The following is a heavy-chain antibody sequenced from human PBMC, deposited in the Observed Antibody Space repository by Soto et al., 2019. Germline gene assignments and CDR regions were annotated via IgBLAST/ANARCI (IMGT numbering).Heavy chain of an antibody. D-gene: IGHD2-15*01. CDR1: GFTFSNAW. J-gene: IGHJ6*02. Sequence: GGSLRLSCAASGFTFSNAWMNWVRQAPGKGLEWVGRIKSKTDGGTTDYAAPVKGRFTISRDDSKNTLYLQMNSLKTEDTAVYYCTTGAATVVTRYYYGMDVWGQRTTVTVSS. V-gene: IGHV3-15*07. CDR3: TTGAATVVTRYYYGMDV. CDR2: IKSKTDGGTT.